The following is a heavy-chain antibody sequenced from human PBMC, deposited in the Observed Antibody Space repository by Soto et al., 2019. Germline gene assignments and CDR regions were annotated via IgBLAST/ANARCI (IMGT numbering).Heavy chain of an antibody. CDR2: ISSSSSTI. V-gene: IGHV3-48*02. D-gene: IGHD3-22*01. CDR3: ASRYYYDSSGYYYPYYY. J-gene: IGHJ4*02. CDR1: GFTFSNYN. Sequence: GGSLRLSCAASGFTFSNYNMNWVRQAPGKGLEWVSSISSSSSTIYYADSVKGRFTISRDNAKNSLYLQMNSLRDEDTAVYYCASRYYYDSSGYYYPYYYWGQGTLVTVSS.